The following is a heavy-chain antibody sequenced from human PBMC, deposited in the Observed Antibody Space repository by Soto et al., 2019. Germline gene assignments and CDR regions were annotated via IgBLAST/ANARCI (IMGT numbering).Heavy chain of an antibody. CDR3: ARDAVVTPGSSLFYYYYGMDV. Sequence: PGWSLRLSCAASGFTFSSYAMHWVRQAPGKGLEWVAVISYDGSNKYYADSVKGRFTISRDNSKNTLYLQMNSLRAEDTAVYYCARDAVVTPGSSLFYYYYGMDVWGQGTTVTVSS. CDR2: ISYDGSNK. D-gene: IGHD2-21*02. J-gene: IGHJ6*02. CDR1: GFTFSSYA. V-gene: IGHV3-30-3*01.